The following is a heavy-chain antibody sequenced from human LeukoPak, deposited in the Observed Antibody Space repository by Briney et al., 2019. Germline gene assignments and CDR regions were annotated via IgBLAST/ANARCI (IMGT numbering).Heavy chain of an antibody. Sequence: ASVKVSCKASGYTFTSYGISWVRQAPGQGLKWMGWISAYNGNTNYAQKLQGRVTMTTDTSTSTAYMELRSLRSDDTAVYYCARENYDILTGYYRDYYYYGMDVWGQGTTVTVSS. CDR3: ARENYDILTGYYRDYYYYGMDV. CDR1: GYTFTSYG. CDR2: ISAYNGNT. V-gene: IGHV1-18*01. J-gene: IGHJ6*02. D-gene: IGHD3-9*01.